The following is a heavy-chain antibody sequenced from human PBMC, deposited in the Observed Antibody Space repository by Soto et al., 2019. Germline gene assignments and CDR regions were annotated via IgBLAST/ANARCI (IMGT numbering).Heavy chain of an antibody. Sequence: GGSLRLSCATSGFIFENFGMSWVRQAPGKGLEWISSISGSGFKKYYADSVKGRFTISRDNSKSTVYLELNNLSAEDTAVYHCAKNQGVELVPLATVDWFDPWGQGSVVTVSS. V-gene: IGHV3-23*01. CDR3: AKNQGVELVPLATVDWFDP. D-gene: IGHD1-26*01. J-gene: IGHJ5*02. CDR1: GFIFENFG. CDR2: ISGSGFKK.